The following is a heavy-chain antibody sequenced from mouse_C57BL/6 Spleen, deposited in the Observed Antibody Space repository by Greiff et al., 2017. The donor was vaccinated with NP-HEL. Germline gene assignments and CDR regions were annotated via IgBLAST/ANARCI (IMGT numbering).Heavy chain of an antibody. CDR3: ARWEVHYGYYAMDY. J-gene: IGHJ4*01. CDR1: GYTFTDYY. D-gene: IGHD1-1*01. V-gene: IGHV1-26*01. CDR2: INPNNGGT. Sequence: EVQLQQSGPELVKPGASVKISCKASGYTFTDYYMNWVKQSHGKSLEWIGDINPNNGGTSYNQKFKGKATLTVDKSSSTAYMELRSLTSEDSAVYYCARWEVHYGYYAMDYWGQGTSVTVSS.